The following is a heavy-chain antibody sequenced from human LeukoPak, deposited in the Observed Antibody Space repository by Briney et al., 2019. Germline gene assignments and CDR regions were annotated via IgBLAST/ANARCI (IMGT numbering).Heavy chain of an antibody. V-gene: IGHV3-11*01. CDR2: ISSSGSTI. CDR1: GFTFSDYY. Sequence: PGGSLRLSCAASGFTFSDYYMSWIRQAPGKGLEWVSYISSSGSTIYYADSVKGRFTISRDNAKNSLYLQMNSLRAEDMALYYCAKDIIHDFWSGYYGAFDIWVQGTMVTVSS. CDR3: AKDIIHDFWSGYYGAFDI. J-gene: IGHJ3*02. D-gene: IGHD3-3*01.